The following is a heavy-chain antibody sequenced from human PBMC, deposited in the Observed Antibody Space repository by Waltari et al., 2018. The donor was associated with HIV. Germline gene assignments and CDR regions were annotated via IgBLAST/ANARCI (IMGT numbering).Heavy chain of an antibody. D-gene: IGHD1-26*01. V-gene: IGHV1-46*01. CDR3: ARAGLGGIIQDFDI. CDR2: INGADGDA. CDR1: DFILSEHY. Sequence: KPGASVRLSCQASDFILSEHYIHWGRQSPRQTLEWIAIINGADGDANSAQKFQERRRLTRDLFTVTVHLELMSLTSEAMAVHFCARAGLGGIIQDFDIWGRGT. J-gene: IGHJ4*02.